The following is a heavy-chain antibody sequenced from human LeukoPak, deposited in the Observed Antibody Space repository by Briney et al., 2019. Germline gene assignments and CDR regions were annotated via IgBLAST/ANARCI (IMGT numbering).Heavy chain of an antibody. CDR2: IYPSGST. Sequence: SQTLSLTYTVSGGSISSGSYYWSWIRQPAGKGLEWIGRIYPSGSTNYNPSLKSRVTISVDTSKNQFSLKLSSVTAADTAVYYCAGSSSGYLSYYYYYYMDVWGKGTTVTISS. D-gene: IGHD3-22*01. CDR1: GGSISSGSYY. V-gene: IGHV4-61*02. J-gene: IGHJ6*03. CDR3: AGSSSGYLSYYYYYYMDV.